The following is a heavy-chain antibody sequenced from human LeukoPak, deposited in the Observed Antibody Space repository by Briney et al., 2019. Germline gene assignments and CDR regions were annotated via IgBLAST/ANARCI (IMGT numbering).Heavy chain of an antibody. CDR1: GGSISSDFNY. J-gene: IGHJ4*02. CDR2: RYSSGST. D-gene: IGHD5-12*01. CDR3: ARRRWQRGPDVVNPFDY. V-gene: IGHV4-39*01. Sequence: SETLSLTCTVSGGSISSDFNYWGWTRQPPGKGLEWIGSRYSSGSTYYNPSLKSRVTISADTSKNQFSLKLSSVTAADTAVYYCARRRWQRGPDVVNPFDYWGQGTLVTVSS.